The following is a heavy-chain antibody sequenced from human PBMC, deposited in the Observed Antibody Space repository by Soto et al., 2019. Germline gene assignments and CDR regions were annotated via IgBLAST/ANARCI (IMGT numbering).Heavy chain of an antibody. J-gene: IGHJ4*02. Sequence: RKPPGKGLEWIGNIYYSENTYYNPSLKSRVTISVDTSKNQFSLRLTSVTAADTAVYYCATHPPYGPLDHWGQGTLVTVSS. V-gene: IGHV4-39*01. D-gene: IGHD4-17*01. CDR2: IYYSENT. CDR3: ATHPPYGPLDH.